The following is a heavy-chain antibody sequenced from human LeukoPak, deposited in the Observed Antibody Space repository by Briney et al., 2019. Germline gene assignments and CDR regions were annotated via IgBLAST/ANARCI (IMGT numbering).Heavy chain of an antibody. CDR2: ISGSSSNT. CDR1: GFTFSDYY. D-gene: IGHD2-21*02. Sequence: GGSLRLSCAASGFTFSDYYMTWIRQAPGKGLEWLSYISGSSSNTNYADSVQGRFTISRDNAKNSLYLQMNSLRAEDTAVYYCARKLRATVTAYFSDFDYWGQGTLVTVSS. V-gene: IGHV3-11*06. CDR3: ARKLRATVTAYFSDFDY. J-gene: IGHJ4*02.